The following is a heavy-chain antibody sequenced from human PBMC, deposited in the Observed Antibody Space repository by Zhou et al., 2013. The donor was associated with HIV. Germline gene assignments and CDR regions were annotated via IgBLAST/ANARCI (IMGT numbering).Heavy chain of an antibody. J-gene: IGHJ4*02. V-gene: IGHV1-69*05. CDR2: IIPIFGTA. CDR1: GGTFSSYA. Sequence: QVQLVQSGAEVKKPGSSVKVSCKASGGTFSSYAISWVRQAPGQGLEWMGGIIPIFGTANYAQKFQGRVTITTDESTSTAYMELSSLRSEDTAVYYCARGPLIYSGTTGDPFDYWGQGTLVTVSS. CDR3: ARGPLIYSGTTGDPFDY. D-gene: IGHD1-26*01.